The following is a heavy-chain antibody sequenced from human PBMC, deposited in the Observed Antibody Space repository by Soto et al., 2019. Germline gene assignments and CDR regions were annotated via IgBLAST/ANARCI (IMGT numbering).Heavy chain of an antibody. CDR1: GGSFSTYY. D-gene: IGHD3-22*01. V-gene: IGHV4-59*01. CDR2: IYYIFST. J-gene: IGHJ4*02. Sequence: PSETLSLTCTVSGGSFSTYYWNWIRQPPGNGLEFIGYIYYIFSTNYNPSVKSRFTISGYTSKNQCSLKLSSFTAADTAVYYCARTLYYCDKSFLYWGQGTLVTVSS. CDR3: ARTLYYCDKSFLY.